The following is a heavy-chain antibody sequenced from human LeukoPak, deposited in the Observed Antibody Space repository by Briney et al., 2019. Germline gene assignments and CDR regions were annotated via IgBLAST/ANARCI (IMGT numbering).Heavy chain of an antibody. D-gene: IGHD5-18*01. CDR1: GFAFRNYW. CDR3: ARDWNSYGYRRGDY. V-gene: IGHV3-74*01. CDR2: INPDGSTT. Sequence: GGSLRLSCVASGFAFRNYWMYWVRQGPGKGLVWLSRINPDGSTTTYADSVKGRFTISRDNAKNSLYLQMNSLRAEDTAVYYCARDWNSYGYRRGDYWGQGTLVTVSS. J-gene: IGHJ4*02.